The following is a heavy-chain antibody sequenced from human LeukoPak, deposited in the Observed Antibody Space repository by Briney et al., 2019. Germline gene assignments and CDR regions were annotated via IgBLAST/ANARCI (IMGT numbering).Heavy chain of an antibody. CDR2: IYYSGST. J-gene: IGHJ4*02. D-gene: IGHD2-15*01. V-gene: IGHV4-39*01. CDR1: GGSMSSTSY. Sequence: SETLSLTCTVSGGSMSSTSYWGWIRQPPGKGLDWIGSIYYSGSTYYHPSLKSRVTISVDTSNNLFSLKLTSVTAADTAVYYCARHEGMVAASFDYWGQGTLVTVSS. CDR3: ARHEGMVAASFDY.